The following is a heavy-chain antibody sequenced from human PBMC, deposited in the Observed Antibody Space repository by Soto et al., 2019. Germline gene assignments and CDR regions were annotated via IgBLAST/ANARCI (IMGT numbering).Heavy chain of an antibody. CDR3: ALPFSGNCYYFDY. V-gene: IGHV2-5*02. Sequence: QITLKESGPTLVKPTQTLTLTCTFYGFSLSTSGVGVGWIRQPPGKALEWLALIYWDDDKRYSPSLMSRLTITKDTSKNQVVLTMTYVATVDTATYYCALPFSGNCYYFDYWCQGTLVSVSS. CDR2: IYWDDDK. D-gene: IGHD2-15*01. J-gene: IGHJ4*02. CDR1: GFSLSTSGVG.